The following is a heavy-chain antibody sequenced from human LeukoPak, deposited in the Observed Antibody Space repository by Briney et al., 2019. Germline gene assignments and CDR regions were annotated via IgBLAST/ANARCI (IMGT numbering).Heavy chain of an antibody. CDR2: ISSSSSYI. CDR3: ARVLYQLLNWFDP. Sequence: GGSLRLSCAASGFTFSSYSMNWVRQAPGKGLEWVSSISSSSSYIYYADSVKGRFTISRDNAKNSLYLQMNSLRAEDTAVYYCARVLYQLLNWFDPWGQGTLVTVSS. J-gene: IGHJ5*02. V-gene: IGHV3-21*04. CDR1: GFTFSSYS. D-gene: IGHD2-2*01.